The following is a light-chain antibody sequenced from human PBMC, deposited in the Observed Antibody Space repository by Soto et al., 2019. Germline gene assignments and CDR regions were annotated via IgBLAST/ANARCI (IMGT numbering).Light chain of an antibody. CDR3: AAWDDSLNGYV. J-gene: IGLJ1*01. CDR1: SSNIGSNT. CDR2: SNN. Sequence: QSVLTQPPSASGTPGQRVTISCSGSSSNIGSNTVNWYQQLPGTAPKFLIYSNNQRPSGVPDRFSGSKSGTSASLAISGLXXXXXXXXXXAAWDDSLNGYVFGTGTKVTVL. V-gene: IGLV1-44*01.